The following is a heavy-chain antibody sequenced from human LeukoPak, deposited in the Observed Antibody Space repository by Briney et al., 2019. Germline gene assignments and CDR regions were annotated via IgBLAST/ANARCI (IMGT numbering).Heavy chain of an antibody. CDR1: GGTFSNYA. D-gene: IGHD5-18*01. CDR3: AGDVDTAMLL. Sequence: ASVKVSCKASGGTFSNYAISWVRQAPGQGLEWMGGIIPIFSTTNYAQKFQGRVTITADKSTSTAYMELSSLRSEDTAVYYCAGDVDTAMLLWGQGTLVTVSS. J-gene: IGHJ4*02. CDR2: IIPIFSTT. V-gene: IGHV1-69*06.